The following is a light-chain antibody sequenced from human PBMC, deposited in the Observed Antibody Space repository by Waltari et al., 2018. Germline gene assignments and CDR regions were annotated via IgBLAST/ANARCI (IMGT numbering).Light chain of an antibody. CDR1: ENVNNY. Sequence: DIQMTQSPSSLSASVGDRVTITCRASENVNNYLNWYQQKPGKAPKLLIYKASTLQSGVPSRFSGSGSGTDYTFTISSLQPEDVATYYCQHNYGTPPTFGGGTKVEIK. CDR3: QHNYGTPPT. J-gene: IGKJ4*01. CDR2: KAS. V-gene: IGKV1-39*01.